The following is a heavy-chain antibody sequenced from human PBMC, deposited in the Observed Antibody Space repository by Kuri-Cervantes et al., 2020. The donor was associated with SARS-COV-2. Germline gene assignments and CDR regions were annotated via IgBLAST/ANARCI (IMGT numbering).Heavy chain of an antibody. CDR1: RYTFTSYG. CDR2: ISAYNGNT. CDR3: ARGTLRYFYWLLGDTGY. D-gene: IGHD3-9*01. V-gene: IGHV1-18*01. J-gene: IGHJ4*02. Sequence: ASVTVSCQGSRYTFTSYGISGVRQAPGQGLEGMGWISAYNGNTNYAQKLQGRVTMTTDTSTSTAYLELRSLRSDDTAGYYCARGTLRYFYWLLGDTGYWGQGTLVTVSS.